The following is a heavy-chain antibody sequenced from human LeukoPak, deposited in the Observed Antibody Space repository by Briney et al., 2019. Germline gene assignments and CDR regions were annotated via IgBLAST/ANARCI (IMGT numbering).Heavy chain of an antibody. CDR1: GFTFSNAW. CDR3: TTDLSYDSSGHIFGY. J-gene: IGHJ4*02. V-gene: IGHV3-15*01. D-gene: IGHD3-22*01. Sequence: GGSLRLSCAASGFTFSNAWMSWVRQAPGKGLEWVGRIKSKTDGGTTDYAAPVKGRFTISRDDSKNTLYLQMNSLKTEDTAVYYCTTDLSYDSSGHIFGYWGQGTLVTVSS. CDR2: IKSKTDGGTT.